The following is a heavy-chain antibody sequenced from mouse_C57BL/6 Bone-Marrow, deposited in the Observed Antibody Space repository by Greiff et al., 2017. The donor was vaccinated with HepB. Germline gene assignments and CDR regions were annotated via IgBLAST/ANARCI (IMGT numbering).Heavy chain of an antibody. Sequence: QVQLQQPGAELVRPGTSVKLSCKASGYTFTSYWMHWVKQRPGQGLEWIGVIDPSDSYTNYNQKFKGKATLTVDTSSSTAYMQLSSLTSEDSAVYYCARWSDYDVRAYWGQGTLVTVSA. CDR1: GYTFTSYW. J-gene: IGHJ3*01. V-gene: IGHV1-59*01. D-gene: IGHD2-4*01. CDR3: ARWSDYDVRAY. CDR2: IDPSDSYT.